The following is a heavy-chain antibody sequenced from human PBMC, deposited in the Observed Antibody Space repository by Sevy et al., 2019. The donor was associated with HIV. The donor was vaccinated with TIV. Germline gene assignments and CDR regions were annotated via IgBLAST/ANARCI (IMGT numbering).Heavy chain of an antibody. CDR2: FDPEDGET. Sequence: ASVKVSCKVSGYTLRQVSMHWVRQVPRKGLEWMGSFDPEDGETIYAQKFQGRLTMTEDTSTDSAYMELSSLKSEDTAVFYCAITKDYYDSSGCPFDYWGQGTLVTVSS. CDR1: GYTLRQVS. D-gene: IGHD3-22*01. CDR3: AITKDYYDSSGCPFDY. V-gene: IGHV1-24*01. J-gene: IGHJ4*02.